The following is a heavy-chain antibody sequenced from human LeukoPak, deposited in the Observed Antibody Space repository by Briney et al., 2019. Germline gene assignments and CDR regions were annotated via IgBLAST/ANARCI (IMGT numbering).Heavy chain of an antibody. CDR3: ARMEDYGDSKSDY. CDR2: ISSSSSYI. D-gene: IGHD4-17*01. J-gene: IGHJ4*02. CDR1: GFTFSSYS. V-gene: IGHV3-21*01. Sequence: PGGSLRLSCAASGFTFSSYSMNWVRQAPGKGLEWVSSISSSSSYIYYADSVKGRFTIYRDNAKNSLYLQMNSLRAEDTAVYYCARMEDYGDSKSDYWGQGTLVTVSS.